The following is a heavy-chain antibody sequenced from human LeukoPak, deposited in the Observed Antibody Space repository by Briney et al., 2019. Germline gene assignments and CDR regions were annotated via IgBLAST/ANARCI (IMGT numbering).Heavy chain of an antibody. D-gene: IGHD2-21*01. V-gene: IGHV3-30*04. CDR3: ARDSQPISPYYYMDV. CDR1: GFTFSLYA. J-gene: IGHJ6*03. Sequence: GGSLRLSCAASGFTFSLYAMHWVRQAPGKGLEGVAVISYDGTNKYYADSVKGRFTFSRDNSKNTLYLQMNSLRAEDTAVYYCARDSQPISPYYYMDVWGKGTTVTVSS. CDR2: ISYDGTNK.